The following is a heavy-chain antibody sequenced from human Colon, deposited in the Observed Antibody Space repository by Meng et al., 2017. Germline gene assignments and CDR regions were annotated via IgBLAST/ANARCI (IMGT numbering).Heavy chain of an antibody. CDR3: ARHGGYYQDF. D-gene: IGHD4-23*01. V-gene: IGHV4-4*02. CDR1: GSSFSVNSY. CDR2: IDHRGSA. J-gene: IGHJ4*02. Sequence: QVQLQGAGPGLGKPSGSLSPACAVAGSSFSVNSYWSWVRQPPGRVLEWIGQIDHRGSAYYRPSLNSRVPTSLDKSRNQFSLRLTSVTAADTAVYYCARHGGYYQDFWGQGTLVTVSS.